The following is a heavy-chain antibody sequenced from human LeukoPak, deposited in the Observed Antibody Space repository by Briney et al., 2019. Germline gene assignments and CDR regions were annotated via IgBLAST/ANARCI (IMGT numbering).Heavy chain of an antibody. V-gene: IGHV3-11*04. CDR3: ARFRYNSTWGIFDY. CDR2: ISSTGRTI. J-gene: IGHJ4*02. D-gene: IGHD2/OR15-2a*01. Sequence: GGSLRLSCGASGFSFSDYYMSWVRQAPGKGLEWISYISSTGRTIYYADSVKGRFTISRDNAKSSMYLQMNSLRAEDTALYYCARFRYNSTWGIFDYWGQGTLVTVSS. CDR1: GFSFSDYY.